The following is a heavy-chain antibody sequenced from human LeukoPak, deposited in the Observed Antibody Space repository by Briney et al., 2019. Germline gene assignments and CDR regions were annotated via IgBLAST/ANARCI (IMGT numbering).Heavy chain of an antibody. CDR2: INTNTGNP. D-gene: IGHD3-3*01. Sequence: GASVKVSCKASGYTFTSYAMNWVRQAPGQGLEWMGWINTNTGNPTYAQGFTGRFVFSLDTPVSTAYLQISSLKAEDTAVYYCASQGSKYEWFDCWGQGTLVTVSS. V-gene: IGHV7-4-1*02. CDR1: GYTFTSYA. J-gene: IGHJ4*02. CDR3: ASQGSKYEWFDC.